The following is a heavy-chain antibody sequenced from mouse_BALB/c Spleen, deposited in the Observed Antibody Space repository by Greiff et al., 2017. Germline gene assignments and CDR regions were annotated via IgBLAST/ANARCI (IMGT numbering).Heavy chain of an antibody. Sequence: EVKVEESGGGLVKPGGSLKLSCAASGFTFSDYYMYWVRQTPEKRLEWVATISDGGSYTYYPDSVKGRFTISRDNAKNNLYLQMSSLKSEDTAMYYCARNYGSSYAMDYWGQGTSVTVSS. CDR3: ARNYGSSYAMDY. D-gene: IGHD1-1*01. V-gene: IGHV5-4*02. J-gene: IGHJ4*01. CDR1: GFTFSDYY. CDR2: ISDGGSYT.